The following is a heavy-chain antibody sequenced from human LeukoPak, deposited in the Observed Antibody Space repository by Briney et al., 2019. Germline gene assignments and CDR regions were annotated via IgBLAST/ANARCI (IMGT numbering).Heavy chain of an antibody. D-gene: IGHD6-6*01. Sequence: PGGSLRLSCAASGFTFSSYSMSWVRQAPGKGLEWVSSISSSSSYIYYADSVKGRFTISRDNAKNSLYLQMNSLRAEDTAVYYCARDGVAAPWNYYYYMDVWGKGTTVTVSS. CDR2: ISSSSSYI. J-gene: IGHJ6*03. V-gene: IGHV3-21*01. CDR1: GFTFSSYS. CDR3: ARDGVAAPWNYYYYMDV.